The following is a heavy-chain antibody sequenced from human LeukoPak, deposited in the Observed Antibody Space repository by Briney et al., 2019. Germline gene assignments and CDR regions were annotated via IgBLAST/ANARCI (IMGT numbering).Heavy chain of an antibody. CDR2: ISRGRPNI. CDR3: VRDPEALDY. CDR1: GFTFSSYS. Sequence: PGGSLRLSCAASGFTFSSYSMNWVRQAPGKGLEWVSYISRGRPNIHYAQSVKGRFTIARDSAKNSLYLQMNSLRDEDTAVYYCVRDPEALDYWGQGTLVTVSS. J-gene: IGHJ4*02. V-gene: IGHV3-48*02.